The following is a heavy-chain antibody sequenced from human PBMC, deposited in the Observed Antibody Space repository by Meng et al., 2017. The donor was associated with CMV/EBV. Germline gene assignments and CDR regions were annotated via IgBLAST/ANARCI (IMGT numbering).Heavy chain of an antibody. Sequence: LSCADSGFTFSNYAMSWVRQATGKGLEWVSGISGGGGGTYYADSVRGRFTISRGNSKNTLYLQMNSLRAEDTAIYYCAKREGRFFDYWGQGTLVTVSS. J-gene: IGHJ4*02. V-gene: IGHV3-23*01. CDR1: GFTFSNYA. CDR2: ISGGGGGT. CDR3: AKREGRFFDY.